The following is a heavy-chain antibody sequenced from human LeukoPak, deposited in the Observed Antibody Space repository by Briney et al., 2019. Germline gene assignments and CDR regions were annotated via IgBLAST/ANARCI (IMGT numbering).Heavy chain of an antibody. J-gene: IGHJ4*02. CDR1: GFTFSSYA. CDR2: ISGSGGST. CDR3: AKSVEWLLLLPNY. V-gene: IGHV3-23*01. Sequence: GGSLRLSCAASGFTFSSYAMSWVRQAPGKGLEWVSAISGSGGSTYYADSVKGRFTICRDNSKDTLYLQMNSLRAEDTAVYYCAKSVEWLLLLPNYWGQGTLVTVSS. D-gene: IGHD3-22*01.